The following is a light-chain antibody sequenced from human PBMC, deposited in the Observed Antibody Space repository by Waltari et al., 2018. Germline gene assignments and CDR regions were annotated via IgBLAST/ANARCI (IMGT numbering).Light chain of an antibody. J-gene: IGKJ4*01. V-gene: IGKV1-5*03. CDR1: QSISNW. CDR3: QQYNSYPVT. Sequence: DLQMTQSPSTLSASVVDRVTVTCRASQSISNWLAWYQHKAGKAPKLLISQASSLERGVPSRFSGSGSGTEFTLTISSLQPDDVASYYCQQYNSYPVTFGGGSKVEV. CDR2: QAS.